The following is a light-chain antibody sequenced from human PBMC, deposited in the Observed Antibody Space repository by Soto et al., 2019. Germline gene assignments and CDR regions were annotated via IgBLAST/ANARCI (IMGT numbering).Light chain of an antibody. Sequence: EFVLTQSPGTLSLSPGERATLSCRASQTVRNNYLAWYQQKPGQAPRLLIYDASSRATGIPDRFGGGGSGTDFTLTISRLAPEDFAVYYCQQFSRYPLTFGGGTK. CDR2: DAS. J-gene: IGKJ4*01. CDR1: QTVRNNY. CDR3: QQFSRYPLT. V-gene: IGKV3-20*01.